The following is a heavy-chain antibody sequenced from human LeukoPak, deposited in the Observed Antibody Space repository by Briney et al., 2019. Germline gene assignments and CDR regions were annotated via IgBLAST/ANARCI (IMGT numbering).Heavy chain of an antibody. CDR3: AKEGVYYESSGYFPFDY. V-gene: IGHV3-30*02. D-gene: IGHD3-22*01. CDR2: IRYDGSNK. Sequence: GGSVRLSCAASGFSFSSYGMHWVRQAPGKGLEWVAFIRYDGSNKYYADSAKGRFTISRDNSKNTLFLQMNSLRPEDSAVYYCAKEGVYYESSGYFPFDYWGQGTLVPVSS. CDR1: GFSFSSYG. J-gene: IGHJ4*02.